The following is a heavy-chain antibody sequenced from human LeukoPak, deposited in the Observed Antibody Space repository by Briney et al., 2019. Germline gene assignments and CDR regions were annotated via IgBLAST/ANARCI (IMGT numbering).Heavy chain of an antibody. Sequence: SETLSLTCTVSGGSISSGAYYWSWIRQPAGKGLEWLGHIYTSGSTKYNPSLKSRVTISVDTSEKQFSLELRSVTAADTAVYYCASEDLAVVGNFLYWGQGSLVTVSS. CDR2: IYTSGST. CDR1: GGSISSGAYY. J-gene: IGHJ4*02. CDR3: ASEDLAVVGNFLY. D-gene: IGHD2-15*01. V-gene: IGHV4-61*09.